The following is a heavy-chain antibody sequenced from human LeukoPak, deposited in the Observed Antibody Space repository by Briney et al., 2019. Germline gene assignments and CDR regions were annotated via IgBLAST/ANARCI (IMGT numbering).Heavy chain of an antibody. V-gene: IGHV3-11*01. CDR3: ARGDYGDPYYFDY. J-gene: IGHJ4*02. D-gene: IGHD4-17*01. CDR2: ISSSGSTI. Sequence: GGVLRLSCAASGFTFSDYYMSWIRQAPGKGLEWVSYISSSGSTIYYADSVKGRYTISRDNAKNSLYLQMNSLRAEDTAVYYCARGDYGDPYYFDYWGQGTLVTVSS. CDR1: GFTFSDYY.